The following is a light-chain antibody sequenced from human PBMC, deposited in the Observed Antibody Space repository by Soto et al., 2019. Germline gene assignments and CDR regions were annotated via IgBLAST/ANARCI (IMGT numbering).Light chain of an antibody. CDR1: SSDVGGYNY. Sequence: QSALTQPASVSGSPGQSITISCTGTSSDVGGYNYVSWYQQHPGKAPKLMIYGVTNRPSGVSNRSSGSKSGNTASLTISGLQAEDEADYYCRLYTSSTTLSVVFGGGTKLTVL. CDR2: GVT. V-gene: IGLV2-14*01. CDR3: RLYTSSTTLSVV. J-gene: IGLJ2*01.